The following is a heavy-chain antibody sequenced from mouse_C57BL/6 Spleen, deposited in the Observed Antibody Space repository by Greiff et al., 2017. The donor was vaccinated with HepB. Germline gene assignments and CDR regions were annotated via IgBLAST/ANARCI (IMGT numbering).Heavy chain of an antibody. J-gene: IGHJ4*01. Sequence: QVHVKQSGAELVRPGASVKLSCKASGYTFTDYYINWVKQRPGQGLEWIARIYPGSGNTYYNEKFKGKATLTAEKSSSTAYMQLSSLTSEDSAVYFCARYDGYPFYAMDYWGQGTSVTVSS. V-gene: IGHV1-76*01. CDR1: GYTFTDYY. D-gene: IGHD2-3*01. CDR3: ARYDGYPFYAMDY. CDR2: IYPGSGNT.